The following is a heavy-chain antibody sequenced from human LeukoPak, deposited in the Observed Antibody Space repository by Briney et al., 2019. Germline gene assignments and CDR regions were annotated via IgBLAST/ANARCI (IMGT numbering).Heavy chain of an antibody. V-gene: IGHV3-21*01. CDR3: ASLALVHSYFAY. Sequence: GGSLRLSCAGSGFTFSSYSMKWVRQAPGKVLEWVSSISSSSSYIYYADSVKGRFTISRDNAKNSLYLQMNSLRAEDTAVYYCASLALVHSYFAYWGQRTLVTVSS. D-gene: IGHD4/OR15-4a*01. J-gene: IGHJ4*03. CDR2: ISSSSSYI. CDR1: GFTFSSYS.